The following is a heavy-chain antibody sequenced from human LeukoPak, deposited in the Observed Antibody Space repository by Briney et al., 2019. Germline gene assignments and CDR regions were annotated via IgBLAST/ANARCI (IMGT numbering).Heavy chain of an antibody. J-gene: IGHJ4*02. Sequence: GGSLRLSCAASGFTISSYWMNWVRQAPGKGLEWVANIKQDGSEKKYVDSVKGRFTISRDNAKNSLYLQMNSLRVEDTATYYCAKLKVFGSGSWDYWGQGSLVTVSS. CDR2: IKQDGSEK. CDR3: AKLKVFGSGSWDY. V-gene: IGHV3-7*03. D-gene: IGHD3-10*01. CDR1: GFTISSYW.